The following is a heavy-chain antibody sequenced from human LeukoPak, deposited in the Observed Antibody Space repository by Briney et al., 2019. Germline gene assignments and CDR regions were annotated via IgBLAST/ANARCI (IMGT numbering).Heavy chain of an antibody. J-gene: IGHJ3*02. V-gene: IGHV3-53*01. CDR2: TYTGGNS. CDR3: ARGGRGSAAVVAPRSFDI. CDR1: GFTFSSIH. Sequence: GGSLRLSCAASGFTFSSIHMVWVRQAPGKGLEWVSVTYTGGNSYYADSVKGRFIISRDTSKNTLYLQMNSLRAEDSALYYCARGGRGSAAVVAPRSFDIWGQGTMVTVSS. D-gene: IGHD3-22*01.